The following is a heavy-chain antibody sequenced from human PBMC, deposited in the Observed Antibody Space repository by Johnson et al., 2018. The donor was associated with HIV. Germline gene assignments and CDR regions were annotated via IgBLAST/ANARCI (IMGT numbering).Heavy chain of an antibody. CDR3: ARNGLIPAAKGVAFDI. CDR2: ISSSGSTI. D-gene: IGHD2-2*01. Sequence: QVQLVESGGGLVKPGGSLRLSCAASGLTFSDYDMSWIRQAPGKGLEWVSYISSSGSTIYYADSVEGRFTISRDKAKNSLYLQMNSLRAEDTAVYYCARNGLIPAAKGVAFDIWGQGTTVTVSS. V-gene: IGHV3-11*04. J-gene: IGHJ3*02. CDR1: GLTFSDYD.